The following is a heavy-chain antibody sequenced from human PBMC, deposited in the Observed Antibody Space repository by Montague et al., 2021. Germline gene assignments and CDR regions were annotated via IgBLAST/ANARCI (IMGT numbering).Heavy chain of an antibody. J-gene: IGHJ3*02. D-gene: IGHD6-13*01. CDR1: KFPFSNYG. Sequence: SLSLSLSASKFPFSNYGMNWVRQAPGKGLLWVSRITLDGSSTTFAGSVKGRFTTSRDNAKATLYLQMNSLRVEDTAVYYCARNLASAAPGAFDIWGQGTMVTVSS. V-gene: IGHV3-74*01. CDR2: ITLDGSST. CDR3: ARNLASAAPGAFDI.